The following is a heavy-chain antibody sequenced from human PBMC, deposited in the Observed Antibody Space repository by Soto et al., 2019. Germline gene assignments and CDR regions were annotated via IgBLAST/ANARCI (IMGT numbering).Heavy chain of an antibody. CDR2: TGAAGDT. J-gene: IGHJ6*03. D-gene: IGHD1-7*01. CDR1: GFTFSSYD. CDR3: ARGETRSFYYMYV. Sequence: EVQLVESGGGLVQPGGSLRLSCAASGFTFSSYDMHWVRQASGKGLEWVSGTGAAGDTSYPGSVKGRFTISRENAKNSLDLQMNSLRAGDTAVYYCARGETRSFYYMYVWGKGTTVTVSS. V-gene: IGHV3-13*01.